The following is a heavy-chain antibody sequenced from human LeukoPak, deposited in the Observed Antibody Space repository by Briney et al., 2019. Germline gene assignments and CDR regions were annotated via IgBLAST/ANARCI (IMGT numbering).Heavy chain of an antibody. CDR1: GGTFSSYA. J-gene: IGHJ3*02. D-gene: IGHD4-23*01. CDR2: IIPIFGTA. CDR3: ARDRDYGGNSGAFDI. Sequence: SVKVSCKASGGTFSSYAISWVRQAPGQGLEWMGRIIPIFGTANYAQKFQGRVTITTDESTSTAYMELSSLRSVDTAVYYCARDRDYGGNSGAFDIWGQGTMVTVSS. V-gene: IGHV1-69*05.